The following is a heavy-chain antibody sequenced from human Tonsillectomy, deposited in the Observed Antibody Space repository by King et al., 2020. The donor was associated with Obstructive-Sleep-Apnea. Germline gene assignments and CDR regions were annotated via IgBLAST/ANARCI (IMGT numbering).Heavy chain of an antibody. CDR2: MSYDGNNK. CDR3: AREKWGQETPFGMDV. D-gene: IGHD3-16*01. Sequence: VQLVESGGGVVQPGRPLRLSCAVSGFSFSNYAMHWVRQAPGKGLEWVAVMSYDGNNKYYADSVKGRFTISRDNSKNTLYREMNSLRAEDTAVYYCAREKWGQETPFGMDVWGKGTTVTVSS. J-gene: IGHJ6*04. V-gene: IGHV3-30*04. CDR1: GFSFSNYA.